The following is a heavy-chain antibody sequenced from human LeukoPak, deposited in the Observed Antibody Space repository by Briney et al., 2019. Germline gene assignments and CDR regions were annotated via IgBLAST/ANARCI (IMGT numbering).Heavy chain of an antibody. J-gene: IGHJ3*02. D-gene: IGHD3-22*01. V-gene: IGHV1-24*01. Sequence: ASVKVSCKVSGYTLTELSMRWVRQAPGKGLEWMGGFDPEDGETIYAQKFQGRVTMTEDTSTGTAYMELSSLRSEDTAVYYCATLYYYDSSGYREAFDIWGQGTMVTVSS. CDR3: ATLYYYDSSGYREAFDI. CDR2: FDPEDGET. CDR1: GYTLTELS.